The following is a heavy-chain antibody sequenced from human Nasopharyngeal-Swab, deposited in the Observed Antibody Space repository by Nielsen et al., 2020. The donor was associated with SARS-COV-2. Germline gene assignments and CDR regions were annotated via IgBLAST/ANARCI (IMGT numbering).Heavy chain of an antibody. CDR1: GFIFSASA. CDR3: TTDFYFDY. CDR2: IGDKDHNYAT. V-gene: IGHV3-73*01. Sequence: GESLKISCAASGFIFSASAIHWVRQAPGKGLEWVGRIGDKDHNYATTYGASVQGRFTISRDDSKHTAFLQMDSLKTEDTALYYCTTDFYFDYWGQGTLVTVSS. J-gene: IGHJ4*02.